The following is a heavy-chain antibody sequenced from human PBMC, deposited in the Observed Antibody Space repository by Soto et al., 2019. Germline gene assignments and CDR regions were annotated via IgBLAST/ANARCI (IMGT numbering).Heavy chain of an antibody. CDR3: IWQQDFYYGRAV. CDR2: ITSSGGTA. D-gene: IGHD6-13*01. CDR1: GFTFSSYA. V-gene: IGHV3-15*01. Sequence: GGSLRLSCAASGFTFSSYAMHWVRQAPGKGLEWVSYITSSGGTAHYAAPVKGRFTISRDDSRNTVYLQMNSLKPEDTALYYCIWQQDFYYGRAVWGQGTTVTVLL. J-gene: IGHJ6*02.